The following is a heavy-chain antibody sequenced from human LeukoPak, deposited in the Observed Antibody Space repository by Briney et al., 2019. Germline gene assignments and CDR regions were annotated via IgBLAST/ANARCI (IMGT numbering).Heavy chain of an antibody. J-gene: IGHJ4*02. CDR3: ARRHSDSLAGFDF. V-gene: IGHV5-51*01. D-gene: IGHD6-19*01. CDR1: GYKFNNFY. Sequence: GESLKISCQASGYKFNNFYIAWVRQMPGKGLEWVAIIYPGDSDIRYSPSIQGHVTISADKSTSTTFLQWTSLKASDTAMYYCARRHSDSLAGFDFWGQGTLVTVTS. CDR2: IYPGDSDI.